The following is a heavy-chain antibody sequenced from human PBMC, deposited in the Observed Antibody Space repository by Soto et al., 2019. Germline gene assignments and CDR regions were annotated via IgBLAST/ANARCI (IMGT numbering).Heavy chain of an antibody. CDR2: IIPIFGTA. J-gene: IGHJ6*02. CDR1: GGTFSSYA. V-gene: IGHV1-69*13. Sequence: GASVKVSCKASGGTFSSYAISWVRQAPGQGLEWMGGIIPIFGTANYAQKFQGRVTITADESTSTAYMELSSLRSEDTAVYYCARDFRATTYGMDVWGQGTTVTVSS. CDR3: ARDFRATTYGMDV. D-gene: IGHD1-26*01.